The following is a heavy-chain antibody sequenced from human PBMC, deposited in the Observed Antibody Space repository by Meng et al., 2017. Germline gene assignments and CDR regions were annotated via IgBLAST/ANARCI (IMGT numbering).Heavy chain of an antibody. Sequence: QMQLQESGPGLVKPSGTLSLTCAVPGASFSSGNWWGWVRQPPGKGLEWIGEIFHTGNTNYNPSLQSRVSLSIDKSKSQFSLKVISVTAADTAVYYCVNYCSGGKCSPNEKTQHWGQGTLVTVSS. J-gene: IGHJ1*01. CDR1: GASFSSGNW. CDR3: VNYCSGGKCSPNEKTQH. CDR2: IFHTGNT. D-gene: IGHD2-15*01. V-gene: IGHV4-4*02.